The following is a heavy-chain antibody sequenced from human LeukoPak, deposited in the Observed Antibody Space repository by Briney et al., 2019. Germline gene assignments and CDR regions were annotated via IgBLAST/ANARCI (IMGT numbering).Heavy chain of an antibody. Sequence: GGSLRLSCAASGFIVSSNYMSWVRQAPGKGLEWVSVIYSGGSTYSADSVKDRFTISRDNSKNTLYLQMNSLRAEDTAVYYCAKEQGRFWSGYYTYEAFDIWGQGTMVTVSS. D-gene: IGHD3-3*01. CDR2: IYSGGST. CDR1: GFIVSSNY. CDR3: AKEQGRFWSGYYTYEAFDI. V-gene: IGHV3-53*01. J-gene: IGHJ3*02.